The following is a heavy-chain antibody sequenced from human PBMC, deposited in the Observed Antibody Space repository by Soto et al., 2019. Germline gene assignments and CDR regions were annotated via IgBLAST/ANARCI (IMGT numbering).Heavy chain of an antibody. J-gene: IGHJ6*02. CDR3: ARDMWESSIYYYAMDV. CDR2: IWYDGSRK. D-gene: IGHD1-26*01. V-gene: IGHV3-33*01. CDR1: GFSLSSYG. Sequence: QAQLVESGGGVVQPGRSLRLSCAVSGFSLSSYGMHWVRQAPGKGLEWLSVIWYDGSRKYYADSVKGRFTISRDNFKNTLYLQMNSLRAEDTAVYYCARDMWESSIYYYAMDVWGQGTTVSVSS.